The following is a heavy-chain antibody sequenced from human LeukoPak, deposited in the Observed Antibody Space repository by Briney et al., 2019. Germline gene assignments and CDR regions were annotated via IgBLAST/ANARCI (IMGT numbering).Heavy chain of an antibody. CDR3: AKATYYYGSGSYYYYFDY. V-gene: IGHV3-9*01. CDR2: ISWNSGSI. Sequence: GGSLRLSCAASGFTFDDYDMHWVRQAPGKGLEWVSGISWNSGSIGYADSVKGRFTISRDNAKNSLYLQMNSLRAEDTALYYCAKATYYYGSGSYYYYFDYWGQGTLVTVSS. J-gene: IGHJ4*02. D-gene: IGHD3-10*01. CDR1: GFTFDDYD.